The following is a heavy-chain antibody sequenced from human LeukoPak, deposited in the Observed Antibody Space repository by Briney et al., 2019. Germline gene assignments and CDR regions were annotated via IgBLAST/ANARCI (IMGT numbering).Heavy chain of an antibody. Sequence: PETLSLTCAVYGGSFSGYYWSWIRQPPGKRLEWIGEINHSGSTNYNPSLKSRVTISVDTSKNQFSLKLSSVTAADTAVYYCARLVPAYYYGSGSDYWGQGTLVTVSS. CDR2: INHSGST. CDR3: ARLVPAYYYGSGSDY. J-gene: IGHJ4*02. CDR1: GGSFSGYY. D-gene: IGHD3-10*01. V-gene: IGHV4-34*01.